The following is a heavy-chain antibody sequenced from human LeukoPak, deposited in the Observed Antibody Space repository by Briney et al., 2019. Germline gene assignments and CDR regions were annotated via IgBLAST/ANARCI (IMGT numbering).Heavy chain of an antibody. J-gene: IGHJ2*01. V-gene: IGHV3-23*01. CDR2: ISGSGDSA. CDR3: AKDPLKTEVHYWYFDL. Sequence: GGSLRLSCAASGFTFSSYSMSWVRQAPGKGLEWVSAISGSGDSAYYADSVKGRFTISRDNSQNTLYLQMNSLRAEDTAVYYCAKDPLKTEVHYWYFDLWGRGTLVTVSS. CDR1: GFTFSSYS.